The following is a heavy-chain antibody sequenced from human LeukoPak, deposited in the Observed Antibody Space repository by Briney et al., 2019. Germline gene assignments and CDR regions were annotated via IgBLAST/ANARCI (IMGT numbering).Heavy chain of an antibody. D-gene: IGHD3-22*01. V-gene: IGHV3-74*01. J-gene: IGHJ3*02. Sequence: GGSLRLSCAASGFSFSVYWMHWVRQAPGKGPVWVSRIKTDGSITDYADFVKGRFTISRDNAKNSLYLQMNSLRAEDTAVYYCARDDTHYGSSGSFYDAFDIWGQGTMITVSS. CDR3: ARDDTHYGSSGSFYDAFDI. CDR1: GFSFSVYW. CDR2: IKTDGSIT.